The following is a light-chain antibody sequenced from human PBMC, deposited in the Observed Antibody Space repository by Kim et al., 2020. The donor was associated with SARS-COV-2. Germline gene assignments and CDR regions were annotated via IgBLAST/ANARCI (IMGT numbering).Light chain of an antibody. Sequence: DIQMTQSPSTLSASVGDRVTITCRASQSISSWLAWYQQKPGKAPKLLIYDASNLESGVPSRFSASGSGTEFTLTISSLQPDDFATYYYHQYKIYWAFGQGTKVDIK. CDR2: DAS. CDR1: QSISSW. J-gene: IGKJ1*01. V-gene: IGKV1-5*01. CDR3: HQYKIYWA.